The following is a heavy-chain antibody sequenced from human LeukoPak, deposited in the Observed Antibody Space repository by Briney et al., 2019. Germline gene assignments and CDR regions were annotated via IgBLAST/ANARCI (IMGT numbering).Heavy chain of an antibody. Sequence: GSLRLSCAASGFTFSSYSMNWIRQPPGKGLEWIGEINHSGSTNYNPSLKSRVTISVDTSKNQFSLKLSSVTAADTAVYYCARGGDTSGYYYFEYFHHWGQGTLVAVSS. CDR1: GFTFSSYS. CDR3: ARGGDTSGYYYFEYFHH. V-gene: IGHV4-34*01. J-gene: IGHJ1*01. CDR2: INHSGST. D-gene: IGHD3-22*01.